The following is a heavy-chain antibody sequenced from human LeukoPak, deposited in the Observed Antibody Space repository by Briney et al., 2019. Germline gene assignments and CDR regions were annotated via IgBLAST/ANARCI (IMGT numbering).Heavy chain of an antibody. V-gene: IGHV4-30-2*01. CDR1: GGFIADGGYY. CDR3: ATTPVGSTRFFDF. J-gene: IGHJ4*02. CDR2: VYHSGFT. D-gene: IGHD1-26*01. Sequence: RPSETLSLTCAVSGGFIADGGYYWSWIRQPPGKGLEWIGYVYHSGFTSYTPSLKSRVTISVDRSANQLSLRLNFVTAADTAVYYCATTPVGSTRFFDFWGPGTLLSVSS.